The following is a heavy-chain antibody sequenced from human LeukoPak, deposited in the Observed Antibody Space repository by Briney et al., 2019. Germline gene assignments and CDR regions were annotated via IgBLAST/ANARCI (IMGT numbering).Heavy chain of an antibody. D-gene: IGHD2-2*01. CDR3: ARDRVVPAAVNYYYGMDV. CDR2: IYSGGST. J-gene: IGHJ6*02. V-gene: IGHV3-53*01. CDR1: GFTVSSNY. Sequence: GSLRLSCAASGFTVSSNYMSWVRQAPGKGLEWVSVIYSGGSTYYADSVKGRFTISRDNSKNTLYLQMNSLRAEDTAVYYCARDRVVPAAVNYYYGMDVWGQGTTVTVSS.